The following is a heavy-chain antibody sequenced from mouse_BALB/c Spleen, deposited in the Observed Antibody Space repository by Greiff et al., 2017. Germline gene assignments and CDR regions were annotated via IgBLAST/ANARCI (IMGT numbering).Heavy chain of an antibody. CDR3: ARGGPYYGNYGY. CDR1: GYTFSSYW. CDR2: ILPGSGST. Sequence: VQLQQSGAELMKPGASVKISCKATGYTFSSYWIEWVKQRPGHGLEWIGEILPGSGSTNYNEKFKGKATFTADTSSNTAYMQLSSLTSEDSAVYYCARGGPYYGNYGYWGQGTTLTVAA. V-gene: IGHV1-9*01. J-gene: IGHJ2*01. D-gene: IGHD2-10*01.